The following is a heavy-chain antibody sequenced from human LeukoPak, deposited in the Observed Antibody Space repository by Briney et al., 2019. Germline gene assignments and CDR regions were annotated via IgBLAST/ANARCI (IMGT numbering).Heavy chain of an antibody. Sequence: TGGSLRLSCAASGFTFSTYSMNWVRQAPGKGLEWVSSLGADTKYSYYAESLKGRFTISRDNSKNTLYLHMNSLRAEDTAVYYCAKVAGGYCSGGSCLGLFDYWGQGTLVTVSS. CDR3: AKVAGGYCSGGSCLGLFDY. V-gene: IGHV3-21*01. D-gene: IGHD2-15*01. CDR1: GFTFSTYS. CDR2: LGADTKYS. J-gene: IGHJ4*02.